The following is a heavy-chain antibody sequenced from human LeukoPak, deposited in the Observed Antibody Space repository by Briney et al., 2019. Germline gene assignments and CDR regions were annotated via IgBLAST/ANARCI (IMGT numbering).Heavy chain of an antibody. CDR3: ARDYSSLYYFDY. J-gene: IGHJ4*02. Sequence: PGGSLRLSCAASGFTFSSYAMHWVRHAPGKGLEGVAVISYDGSNKYYADSVKGRFTISRDNSKNTLYLQMNSLRAEDTAVYYCARDYSSLYYFDYWGQGTLVTVSS. CDR1: GFTFSSYA. D-gene: IGHD3-22*01. CDR2: ISYDGSNK. V-gene: IGHV3-30-3*01.